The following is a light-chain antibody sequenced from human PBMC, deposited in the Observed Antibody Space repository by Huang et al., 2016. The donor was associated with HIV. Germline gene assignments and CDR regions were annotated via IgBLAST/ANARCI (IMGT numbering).Light chain of an antibody. CDR2: GSS. J-gene: IGKJ1*01. CDR3: QQYNTSPRT. Sequence: ENLMTHSPSTLSVSPGESATLSCRASQSVFKNLAWYQQKPGQAPKRLIYGSSTRAAGIPAMFSGSGSGTDFTLTISSLQSEDFAVYYCQQYNTSPRTFGQGTKVEV. CDR1: QSVFKN. V-gene: IGKV3-15*01.